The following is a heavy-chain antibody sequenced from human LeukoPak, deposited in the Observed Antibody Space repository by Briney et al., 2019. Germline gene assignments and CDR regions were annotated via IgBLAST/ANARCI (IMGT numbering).Heavy chain of an antibody. CDR1: GGSISSYY. CDR2: IYYSGST. J-gene: IGHJ6*02. V-gene: IGHV4-59*12. CDR3: ARDLLGVDYAPRGLDV. D-gene: IGHD3-3*01. Sequence: SETLSLTCTVSGGSISSYYWSWIRQPPGKGLEWIGYIYYSGSTNYNPSLKSRVTISVDTSKNQFSLKLSSVTAADTAVYYCARDLLGVDYAPRGLDVWGQGTTVTVSS.